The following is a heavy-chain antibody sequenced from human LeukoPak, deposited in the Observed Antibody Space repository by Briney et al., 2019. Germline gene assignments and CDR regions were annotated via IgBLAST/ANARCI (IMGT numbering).Heavy chain of an antibody. D-gene: IGHD5-24*01. V-gene: IGHV3-7*03. CDR1: GFPLSSYW. CDR3: AMKAVPRPRLHDAFDF. CDR2: INKDGSAK. J-gene: IGHJ3*01. Sequence: GGSLRLSCAATGFPLSSYWMTWVRQAPGKGLEWVANINKDGSAKYYVDSVKGRFTISRDNAKNSLYLQMSSLRAEDTALYYCAMKAVPRPRLHDAFDFWGQGTVVSVSS.